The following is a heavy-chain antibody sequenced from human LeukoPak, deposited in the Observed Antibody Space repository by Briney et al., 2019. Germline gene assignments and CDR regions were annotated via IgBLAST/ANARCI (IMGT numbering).Heavy chain of an antibody. CDR2: IKHDGSEK. J-gene: IGHJ4*02. V-gene: IGHV3-7*01. D-gene: IGHD3-16*01. CDR3: ARALSHCLDY. Sequence: GGSLRLSCVVSGFNFSNYWMNWLRQAPGKGREWVANIKHDGSEKYYVYSVKGRFSISRDNAKKSLYLQMNRLRAEDTAVYYCARALSHCLDYWGQGTLVTVSS. CDR1: GFNFSNYW.